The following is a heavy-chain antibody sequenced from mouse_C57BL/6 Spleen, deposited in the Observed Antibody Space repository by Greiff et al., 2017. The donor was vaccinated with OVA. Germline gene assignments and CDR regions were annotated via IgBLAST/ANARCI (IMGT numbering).Heavy chain of an antibody. V-gene: IGHV1-62-2*01. Sequence: QVQLKQSGAELVKPGASVKLSCKASGYTFTEYTIHWVKQRSGQGLEWIGWFYPGSGSIKYNEKFKDKATLTADKSSSTVYMELSRLTSEDSAVYFCARHEEGAPLYYYAMDYWGQGTSVTVSS. D-gene: IGHD3-1*01. CDR1: GYTFTEYT. CDR2: FYPGSGSI. J-gene: IGHJ4*01. CDR3: ARHEEGAPLYYYAMDY.